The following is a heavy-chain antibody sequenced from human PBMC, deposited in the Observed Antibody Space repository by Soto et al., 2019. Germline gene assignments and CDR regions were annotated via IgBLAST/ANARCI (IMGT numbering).Heavy chain of an antibody. CDR1: GFTFSSYW. Sequence: GGSLRLSCAASGFTFSSYWMHWVRQAPGKGLVWVSRINSDGSSTSYADSVKGRFTISRDNAKNTLYLQMNSLRAEDTALYYCARAGGNSGYDFYYYYMNVWGKGTTVTVSS. D-gene: IGHD5-12*01. J-gene: IGHJ6*03. CDR2: INSDGSST. V-gene: IGHV3-74*01. CDR3: ARAGGNSGYDFYYYYMNV.